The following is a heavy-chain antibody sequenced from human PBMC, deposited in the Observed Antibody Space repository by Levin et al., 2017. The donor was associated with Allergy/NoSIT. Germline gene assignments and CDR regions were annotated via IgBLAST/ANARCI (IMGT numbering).Heavy chain of an antibody. CDR2: IAYDGSEK. Sequence: PPGGSLRLSCAASGFDFRSHGMHWVRQAPGKGLEWVAVIAYDGSEKYTADSVKGRFSISRDNSKNMLYMQMNSLRGEDTAVYYCAKTYGSTDDALDFWGQGTMVTVSP. CDR3: AKTYGSTDDALDF. D-gene: IGHD3-10*01. V-gene: IGHV3-30*18. CDR1: GFDFRSHG. J-gene: IGHJ3*01.